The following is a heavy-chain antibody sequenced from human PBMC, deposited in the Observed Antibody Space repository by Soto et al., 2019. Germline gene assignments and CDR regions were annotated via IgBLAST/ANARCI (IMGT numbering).Heavy chain of an antibody. J-gene: IGHJ4*02. Sequence: QPGGTLRLSCSASGFPFSDYSLHCVRQEPGGGREWVAVIAYDGSNKYYADSVKGRFTISRDNSKNPLYLQMDSLRAEDTAVYYCAKNHQRAPSRDGYNLIDYWGQGTLVTVSS. V-gene: IGHV3-30*18. CDR1: GFPFSDYS. CDR3: AKNHQRAPSRDGYNLIDY. CDR2: IAYDGSNK. D-gene: IGHD5-12*01.